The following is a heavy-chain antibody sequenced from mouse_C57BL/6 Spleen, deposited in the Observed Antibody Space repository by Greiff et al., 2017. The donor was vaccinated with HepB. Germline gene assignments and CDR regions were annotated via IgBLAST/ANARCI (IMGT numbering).Heavy chain of an antibody. D-gene: IGHD3-1*01. CDR1: GYAFSSSW. Sequence: VQLQQSGPELVKPGASVKISCKASGYAFSSSWMNWVKQRPGKGLEWIGRIYPGDGDTNYNGKFNGKATLTADKSSSTAYMKLSGLTTEDSAVYCCDRSGGTFYFDYWGKGTTLTVSS. CDR2: IYPGDGDT. V-gene: IGHV1-82*01. CDR3: DRSGGTFYFDY. J-gene: IGHJ2*01.